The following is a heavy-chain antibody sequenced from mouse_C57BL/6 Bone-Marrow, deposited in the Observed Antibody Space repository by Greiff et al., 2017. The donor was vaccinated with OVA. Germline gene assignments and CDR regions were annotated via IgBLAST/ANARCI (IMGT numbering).Heavy chain of an antibody. D-gene: IGHD1-1*01. CDR1: GFTFSSYG. V-gene: IGHV5-6*01. CDR3: AREVVAKAY. Sequence: EVMLVESGGDLVKPGGSLKLSCAASGFTFSSYGMSWVRQTPDKRLEWVATISSGGSYTYYPDSVKGRFTISRDNAKNTLYLQMSSLKSEDTAMYYCAREVVAKAYWGQGTLVTVSA. CDR2: ISSGGSYT. J-gene: IGHJ3*01.